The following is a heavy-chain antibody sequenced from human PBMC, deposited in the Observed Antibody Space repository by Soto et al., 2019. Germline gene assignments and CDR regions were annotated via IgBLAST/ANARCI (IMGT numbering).Heavy chain of an antibody. D-gene: IGHD1-26*01. CDR1: GGTFSSYA. V-gene: IGHV1-69*01. Sequence: QVQLVQSGAEVKKPGSSVKVSCKASGGTFSSYAISWVRQAPGQGLEWMGGIIPIFGTANYAQKFQGRVTITADESTSTAYMELSIMRSEDTAVYYCARQRYSGSYDYYYYGMDVWGQGTTVTVYS. CDR2: IIPIFGTA. J-gene: IGHJ6*02. CDR3: ARQRYSGSYDYYYYGMDV.